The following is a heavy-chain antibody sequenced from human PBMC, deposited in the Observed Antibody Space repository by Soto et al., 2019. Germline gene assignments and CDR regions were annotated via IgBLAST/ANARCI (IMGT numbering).Heavy chain of an antibody. CDR2: SIANFGTA. J-gene: IGHJ4*02. CDR3: SRRERSSGWRTRYY. V-gene: IGHV1-69*01. CDR1: GGTFSSYA. Sequence: VQLVQSGAEVKKPGSSVKVSCKASGGTFSSYAISWVRQAPGQGLEWMGGSIANFGTANYGQKVQGRVTITADESKSTADMELSTLRSEDTGVKYCSRRERSSGWRTRYYWGQGTLVTVSS. D-gene: IGHD6-19*01.